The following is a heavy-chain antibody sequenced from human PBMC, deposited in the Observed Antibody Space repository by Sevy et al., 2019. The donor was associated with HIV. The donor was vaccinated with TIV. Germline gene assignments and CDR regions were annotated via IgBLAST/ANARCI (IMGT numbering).Heavy chain of an antibody. D-gene: IGHD3-10*01. Sequence: GGSLRLSCAASGFTFSSYAMHWVRQAPGKGLEWVAVISYDGSNKYYADSVKGRCTISRDNSKNTLYLQMNSLRAEDTAVYYCARDRTTMVRGVIITSYYFDYWGQGTLVTVSS. V-gene: IGHV3-30*04. CDR1: GFTFSSYA. CDR3: ARDRTTMVRGVIITSYYFDY. CDR2: ISYDGSNK. J-gene: IGHJ4*02.